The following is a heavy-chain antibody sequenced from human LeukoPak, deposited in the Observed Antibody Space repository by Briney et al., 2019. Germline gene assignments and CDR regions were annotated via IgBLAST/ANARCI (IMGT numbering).Heavy chain of an antibody. D-gene: IGHD5-24*01. Sequence: SQTLSLTCAISGDSVSSSSAGWNWIRQSPSRGLEWLGRTYYRSKWYNEYAVSVKSRISIIPDTSKNQLSLQLNSVTPGDTAVYYCARVIFGMATTDWGQGTLVTVSS. CDR1: GDSVSSSSAG. V-gene: IGHV6-1*01. J-gene: IGHJ4*02. CDR3: ARVIFGMATTD. CDR2: TYYRSKWYN.